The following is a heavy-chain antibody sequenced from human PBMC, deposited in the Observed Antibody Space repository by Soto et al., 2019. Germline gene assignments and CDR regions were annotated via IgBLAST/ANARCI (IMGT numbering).Heavy chain of an antibody. D-gene: IGHD6-19*01. Sequence: EVQLLDSGGGLVLPGGSLRLSCAASGFDFSYYAMGWVRQAPGKGLEWVSCISDSGRPTYYADSVKGRFTMSRDNSKKMLYLLMNSLRAEDTARYYCAKDARRSSGWYYFDSWGQGSLVTVSS. CDR3: AKDARRSSGWYYFDS. V-gene: IGHV3-23*01. CDR2: ISDSGRPT. J-gene: IGHJ4*02. CDR1: GFDFSYYA.